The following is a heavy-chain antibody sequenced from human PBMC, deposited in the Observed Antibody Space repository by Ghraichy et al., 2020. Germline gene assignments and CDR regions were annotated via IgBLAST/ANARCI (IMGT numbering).Heavy chain of an antibody. V-gene: IGHV1-18*01. Sequence: ASVKVSCKASGYTFTSYGISWVRQAPGQGLEWMGWISAYNGNTNYAQKLQGRVTMTTDTSTSTAYMEPRSLRSDDTAVYYCARGYDSSGYPHAFDIWGQGTMVTVSS. CDR3: ARGYDSSGYPHAFDI. CDR1: GYTFTSYG. J-gene: IGHJ3*02. CDR2: ISAYNGNT. D-gene: IGHD3-22*01.